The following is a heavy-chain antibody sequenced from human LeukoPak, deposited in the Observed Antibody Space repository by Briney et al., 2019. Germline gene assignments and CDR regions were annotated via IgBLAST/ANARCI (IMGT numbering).Heavy chain of an antibody. Sequence: PSETLSLTCTVSGGSIRSPGYYWGWTRQPPGKGLEWIGYIYYSGSTNYNPSLKSRVTISVDTSKNQFSLKLSSVTAADTAVYYCARHSPRDQQPFYWGQGTLVTVSS. J-gene: IGHJ4*02. CDR1: GGSIRSPGYY. CDR3: ARHSPRDQQPFY. CDR2: IYYSGST. V-gene: IGHV4-61*05. D-gene: IGHD6-13*01.